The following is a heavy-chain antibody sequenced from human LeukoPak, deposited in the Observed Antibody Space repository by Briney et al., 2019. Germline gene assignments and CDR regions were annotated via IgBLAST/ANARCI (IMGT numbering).Heavy chain of an antibody. CDR2: INHSGST. Sequence: SETLSLTCTVSGGSISSGDYYWSWIRQPPGKGLEWIGEINHSGSTNYNPSLKSRVTISVDTSKNQFSLKLSSVTAADTAVYYCARFSRQIDAFDIWGQGTMVTVSS. J-gene: IGHJ3*02. CDR3: ARFSRQIDAFDI. V-gene: IGHV4-39*07. CDR1: GGSISSGDYY.